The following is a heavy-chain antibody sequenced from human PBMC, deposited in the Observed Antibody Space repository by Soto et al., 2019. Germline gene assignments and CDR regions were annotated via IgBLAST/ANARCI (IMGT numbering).Heavy chain of an antibody. Sequence: GGSLRLSCAVSGITVSSYYMSWVRQAAGKGLEWVSVIYAGTITYYADSVKGRFTIYRDNSKNTLNLEMNSLRVEDTAVYYCARIPYDNSGTIFDYWGQETLVTVSS. D-gene: IGHD3-22*01. CDR3: ARIPYDNSGTIFDY. CDR1: GITVSSYY. J-gene: IGHJ4*02. CDR2: IYAGTIT. V-gene: IGHV3-53*01.